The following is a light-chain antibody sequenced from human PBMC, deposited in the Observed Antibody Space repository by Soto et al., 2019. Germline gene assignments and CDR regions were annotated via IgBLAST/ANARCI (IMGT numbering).Light chain of an antibody. Sequence: QSALTQPPSAAGSPGQSVTISCTGTSSDVGGYNYVSWYQHHPGKAPKLMIYEVSKRPSGVPDRFSGSKSGNTASLTVSGLQAEDEADYYCSSYAGNSNKVFGGGTKLTVL. CDR3: SSYAGNSNKV. V-gene: IGLV2-8*01. CDR2: EVS. J-gene: IGLJ3*02. CDR1: SSDVGGYNY.